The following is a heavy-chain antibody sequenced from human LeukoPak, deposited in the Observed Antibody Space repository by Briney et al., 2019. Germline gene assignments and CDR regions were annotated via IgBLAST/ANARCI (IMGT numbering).Heavy chain of an antibody. CDR3: TRGPRDDP. J-gene: IGHJ5*02. CDR2: VHPNNGDT. V-gene: IGHV1-8*01. CDR1: GYTFSTYE. Sequence: ASVMVSCKASGYTFSTYEINWVRQAPGQGLEWMGWVHPNNGDTVYAQRFQGRVTITRNTSISTAYMELSSLRSEDTAVDYCTRGPRDDPWGQGTLVTVSS.